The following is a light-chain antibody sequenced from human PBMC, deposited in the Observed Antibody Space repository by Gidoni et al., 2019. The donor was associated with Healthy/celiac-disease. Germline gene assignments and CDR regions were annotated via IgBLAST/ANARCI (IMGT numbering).Light chain of an antibody. CDR2: GAS. V-gene: IGKV3-20*01. J-gene: IGKJ1*01. CDR3: QQYGSSPRT. CDR1: QSVSSSY. Sequence: IVLTQSPVTLSLSPGERATLSCSASQSVSSSYLAWYQQKPGQAPRLLIYGASSRATGIPDRFSGSGSGTDFTLTISRLEPEDFAVYYCQQYGSSPRTFGQGTKVEIK.